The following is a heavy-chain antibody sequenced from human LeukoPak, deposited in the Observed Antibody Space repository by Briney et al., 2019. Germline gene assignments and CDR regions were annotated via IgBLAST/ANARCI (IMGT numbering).Heavy chain of an antibody. CDR3: ARAAYSSSLDY. J-gene: IGHJ4*02. D-gene: IGHD6-6*01. V-gene: IGHV4-34*01. CDR1: GGSFSGCY. CDR2: INHSGST. Sequence: SETLSLTCAVYGGSFSGCYWSWIRQPPGKGLEWIGEINHSGSTNYNPSLKSRVTISVDTSKNQFSLKLSSVTAADTAVYYCARAAYSSSLDYWGQGTLVTVSS.